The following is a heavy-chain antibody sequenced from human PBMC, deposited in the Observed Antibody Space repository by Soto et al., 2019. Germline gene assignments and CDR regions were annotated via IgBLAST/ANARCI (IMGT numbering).Heavy chain of an antibody. V-gene: IGHV4-31*03. CDR3: ARDRIIAAAGTKKRAGYYFDY. CDR1: GGSISSGGYY. D-gene: IGHD6-13*01. CDR2: IYYSGST. J-gene: IGHJ4*02. Sequence: SETLSLTCTVSGGSISSGGYYWSWIRQHPGKGLEWIGYIYYSGSTYYNPSLKSRVTISVDTSKNQFSLKLSSVTAADTAVYYCARDRIIAAAGTKKRAGYYFDYWGQGTLVTVSS.